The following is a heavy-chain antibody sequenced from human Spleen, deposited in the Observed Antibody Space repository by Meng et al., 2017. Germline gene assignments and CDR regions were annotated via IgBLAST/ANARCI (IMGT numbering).Heavy chain of an antibody. D-gene: IGHD6-13*01. V-gene: IGHV4-34*01. J-gene: IGHJ4*02. Sequence: QVKLPQGVRGLLKPSETLPLTCAVYGGSFSGYYWSWIRQPPGKGLEWIGEINHSGSTNYNPSLKSRVTISVDTSKNQFSLKLSSVTAADMAVYYCARAGGSSWGQGTLVTVSS. CDR2: INHSGST. CDR3: ARAGGSS. CDR1: GGSFSGYY.